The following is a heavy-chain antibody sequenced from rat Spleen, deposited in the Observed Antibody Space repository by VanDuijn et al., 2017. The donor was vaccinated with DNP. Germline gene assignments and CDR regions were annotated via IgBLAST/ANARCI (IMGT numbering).Heavy chain of an antibody. CDR1: GYSITSNFR. V-gene: IGHV3-3*01. Sequence: EVQLQESGPGLVTPSQSLSPTCSVTGYSITSNFRWSWIRKFPGNKLEWMGYINSAGSTKYNPSLKSRISITRDTSKNQFFLQVNSVTTEDSATYYCAIQLGVFDYWGQGVMVTVSS. CDR2: INSAGST. J-gene: IGHJ2*01. CDR3: AIQLGVFDY. D-gene: IGHD5-1*01.